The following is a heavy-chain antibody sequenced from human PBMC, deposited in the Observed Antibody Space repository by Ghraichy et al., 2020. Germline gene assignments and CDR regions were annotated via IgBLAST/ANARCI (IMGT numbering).Heavy chain of an antibody. CDR2: IGSSGRPI. J-gene: IGHJ6*02. V-gene: IGHV3-48*04. CDR3: ARDETGFSPQSEGMDV. Sequence: GGSLRLSCVASGFTFSDHSMNWVRQAPGKGLEWVSYIGSSGRPIYYGDSVKGRFIISRDNAKNSLYLQMNSVRAEDTAVYYCARDETGFSPQSEGMDVWGQGTTVTVSS. D-gene: IGHD7-27*01. CDR1: GFTFSDHS.